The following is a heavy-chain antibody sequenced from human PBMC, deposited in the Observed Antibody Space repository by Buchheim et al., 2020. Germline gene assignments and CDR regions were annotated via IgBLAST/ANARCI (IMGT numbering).Heavy chain of an antibody. J-gene: IGHJ4*02. CDR1: GFTFSSYG. CDR2: ISYDGSNK. CDR3: AKDLYSGSYYIQGPFDY. D-gene: IGHD1-26*01. V-gene: IGHV3-30*18. Sequence: QVQLVESGGGVVQPGRSLRLSCAASGFTFSSYGMHWVRQAPGKGLEWVAVISYDGSNKYYADSVKGRFTISRDNSKNTLYLQMNSLRAEDTAVYYCAKDLYSGSYYIQGPFDYWGQGTL.